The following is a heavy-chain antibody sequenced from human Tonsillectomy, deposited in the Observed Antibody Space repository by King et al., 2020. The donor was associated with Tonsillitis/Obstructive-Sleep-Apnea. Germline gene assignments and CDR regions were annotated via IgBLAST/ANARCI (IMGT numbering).Heavy chain of an antibody. V-gene: IGHV3-30*18. CDR3: AKDVKRGTGQQWPLY. D-gene: IGHD6-19*01. CDR1: GFTFNNYG. Sequence: VQLVESGGGVVQPGRSLRLSCAASGFTFNNYGMQWVRQAPGKGLEWVAVISYDGSNKYYADSVKGRFTISRDNSKNTLYLQMNRLRAEDTAMYFCAKDVKRGTGQQWPLYWGQGTLVTVSS. CDR2: ISYDGSNK. J-gene: IGHJ4*02.